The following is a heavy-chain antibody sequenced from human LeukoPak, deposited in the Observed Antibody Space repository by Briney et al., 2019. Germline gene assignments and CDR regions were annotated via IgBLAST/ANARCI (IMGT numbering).Heavy chain of an antibody. CDR1: GGSITGYY. CDR2: IYYSGST. D-gene: IGHD3-9*01. Sequence: SETLSLTCAVYGGSITGYYWSWIRQTPGRGLEWIGYIYYSGSTYYNPSLKSRVTISVDTSKNQFSLKLSSVTAADTAVYYCAREDYDILTGLRGFDPWGQGTLVTVSS. J-gene: IGHJ5*02. CDR3: AREDYDILTGLRGFDP. V-gene: IGHV4-59*12.